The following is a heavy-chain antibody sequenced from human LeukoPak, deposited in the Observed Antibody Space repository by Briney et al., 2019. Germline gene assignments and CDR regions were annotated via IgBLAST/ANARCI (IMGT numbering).Heavy chain of an antibody. V-gene: IGHV4-38-2*02. Sequence: SETLSLTCTVSDYSISSGYGYYWGWIRQPPGKGLEWIGNIYHSGITYYNHFNSSLKSRVTISIDTSKNQFSLRLTSVTAADTAVYFCATLVSTRYYFDYWGQGTLVTVSS. CDR3: ATLVSTRYYFDY. CDR2: IYHSGIT. CDR1: DYSISSGYGYY. J-gene: IGHJ4*02. D-gene: IGHD5/OR15-5a*01.